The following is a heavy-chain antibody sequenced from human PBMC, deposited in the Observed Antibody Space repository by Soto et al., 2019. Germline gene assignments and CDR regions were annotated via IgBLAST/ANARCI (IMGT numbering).Heavy chain of an antibody. J-gene: IGHJ4*02. CDR2: INPSGGST. D-gene: IGHD3-3*01. Sequence: GASVKGSCKASGYTFTSYYMQWVRQAPGQGLEWMGIINPSGGSTSYAQKFQGRVTMTRDTSTSTVYMELSSLRSEDTAVYYCGRDRSFQTTSGFFAYWGQGTVVPVSS. CDR3: GRDRSFQTTSGFFAY. V-gene: IGHV1-46*01. CDR1: GYTFTSYY.